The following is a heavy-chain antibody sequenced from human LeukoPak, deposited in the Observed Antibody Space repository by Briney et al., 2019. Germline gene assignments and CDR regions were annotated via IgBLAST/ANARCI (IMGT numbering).Heavy chain of an antibody. Sequence: SETLSLTCVVSGGSISNTYWWTWVRQPPGKGLEWIGEIYHSGSTSYNPSLKSRLTISVDKSKNQFSLKLSSVTAADTAVYFCARSYWTGYHHLDFWGQGTLVTVSS. CDR3: ARSYWTGYHHLDF. CDR2: IYHSGST. CDR1: GGSISNTYW. J-gene: IGHJ4*02. D-gene: IGHD3/OR15-3a*01. V-gene: IGHV4-4*02.